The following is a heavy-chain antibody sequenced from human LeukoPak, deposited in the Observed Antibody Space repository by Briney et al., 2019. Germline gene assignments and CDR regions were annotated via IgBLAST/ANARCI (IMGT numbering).Heavy chain of an antibody. Sequence: GGSLRLSCAASGFTFSSYGMHWVRQAPGKGLEWVAVISYDGSNKYYADSVKGRFTISRDNSKNTLYLQMNSLRAEDTAVYYCAGDSSGYYSDYWGQGTLVTVSS. CDR2: ISYDGSNK. CDR1: GFTFSSYG. V-gene: IGHV3-30*03. D-gene: IGHD3-22*01. CDR3: AGDSSGYYSDY. J-gene: IGHJ4*02.